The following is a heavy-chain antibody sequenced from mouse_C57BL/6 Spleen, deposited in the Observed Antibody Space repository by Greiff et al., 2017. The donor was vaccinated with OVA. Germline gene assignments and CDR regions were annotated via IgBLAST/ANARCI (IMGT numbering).Heavy chain of an antibody. CDR3: ARKTIVTTKDAMDY. D-gene: IGHD2-5*01. CDR2: IWSGGST. V-gene: IGHV2-2*01. J-gene: IGHJ4*01. Sequence: VKLMESGPGLVQPSQSLSITCTVSGFSLTSYCVHWVRQSPGKGLEWLGVIWSGGSTDYNAAFISRLSISKDNSKSQVFFKMNRLQADDTAIYYCARKTIVTTKDAMDYWGQGTSVTVSS. CDR1: GFSLTSYC.